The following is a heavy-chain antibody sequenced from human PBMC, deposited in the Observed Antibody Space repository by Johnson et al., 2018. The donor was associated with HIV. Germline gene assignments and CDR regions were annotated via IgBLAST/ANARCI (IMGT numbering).Heavy chain of an antibody. CDR1: GFTFDDYG. Sequence: MQLVESGGSVVRPGGSLRLSCAASGFTFDDYGMSWVRQAPGKGLEWVSGINWNGGSTGYADSVKGRFTISRDNAKNSLYLQMSSLRAEDTAVYYCVRDGNYYDRSGYRVDAFDVWGQGTMVTVSS. J-gene: IGHJ3*01. CDR2: INWNGGST. CDR3: VRDGNYYDRSGYRVDAFDV. V-gene: IGHV3-20*04. D-gene: IGHD3-22*01.